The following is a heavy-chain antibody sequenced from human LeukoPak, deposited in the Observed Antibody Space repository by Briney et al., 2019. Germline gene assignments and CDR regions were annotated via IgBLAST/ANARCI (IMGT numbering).Heavy chain of an antibody. CDR1: GFTFSNYA. V-gene: IGHV3-30*04. CDR3: ARDRGGAYDFWSGYYTGYFDY. D-gene: IGHD3-3*01. Sequence: GGSLRLSCPASGFTFSNYAMRWVRQAPGRGLEWVAVISYDGSKKDYADSVKGRFTISRDNSKNTLYLQMNSLRAEDTAVYYCARDRGGAYDFWSGYYTGYFDYWGQGTLVTVSS. CDR2: ISYDGSKK. J-gene: IGHJ4*02.